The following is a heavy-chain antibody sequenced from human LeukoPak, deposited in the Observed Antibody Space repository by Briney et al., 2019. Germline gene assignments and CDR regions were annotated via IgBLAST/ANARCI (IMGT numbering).Heavy chain of an antibody. D-gene: IGHD1-1*01. CDR2: IDSDGSST. Sequence: GGSLRLSCAASGFTFSSYWMHWVRHAPGKGLVWVSRIDSDGSSTNYADSVKGRFTISRDNAKNTLFLQMNSLRAEDTAVYYCVRESKGYFDPWGQGTLVTVSS. J-gene: IGHJ5*02. V-gene: IGHV3-74*01. CDR1: GFTFSSYW. CDR3: VRESKGYFDP.